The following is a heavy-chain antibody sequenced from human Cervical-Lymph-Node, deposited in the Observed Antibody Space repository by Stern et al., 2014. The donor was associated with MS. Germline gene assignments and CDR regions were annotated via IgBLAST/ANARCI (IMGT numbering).Heavy chain of an antibody. CDR2: IREDGSES. V-gene: IGHV3-33*01. CDR1: GFSFRSHG. J-gene: IGHJ5*02. D-gene: IGHD3-10*01. Sequence: VQLVESGGGVVQTGRSLRLSCATDGFSFRSHGMHWVRQATGKGLEWGAHIREDGSESLSRESVKCRLTISRDHARNTLYLQLNSLRAEDTAVYYCARGDYNDRTEIDAWGQGTLVTVSS. CDR3: ARGDYNDRTEIDA.